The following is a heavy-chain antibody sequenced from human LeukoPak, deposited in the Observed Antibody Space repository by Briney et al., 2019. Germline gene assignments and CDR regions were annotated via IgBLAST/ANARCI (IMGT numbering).Heavy chain of an antibody. CDR2: IYYSGST. Sequence: SETLSLTCTVSGGSISSYYWSWIRQPPGKGLEWIGYIYYSGSTNYNPSLKSRVTISVDTSKNQFSLKLSSVTAADTAVYYCARGLRNDYGDYGAFDIWGQGTMVTVSS. D-gene: IGHD4-17*01. CDR3: ARGLRNDYGDYGAFDI. CDR1: GGSISSYY. J-gene: IGHJ3*02. V-gene: IGHV4-59*01.